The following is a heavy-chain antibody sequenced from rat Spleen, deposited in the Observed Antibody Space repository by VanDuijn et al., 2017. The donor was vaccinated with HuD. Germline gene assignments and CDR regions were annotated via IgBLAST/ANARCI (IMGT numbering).Heavy chain of an antibody. CDR3: ARPDYSRFDY. Sequence: EVQLVESGGGLVQPGRSLKLSCVASGFTFNNYWMTWIRQAPGKGLEWVASISTSGGSTYYRDSVKGRFTVSRDNAKSTLYLQMDSLRSEDTATYYCARPDYSRFDYWGQGVMVTVSS. CDR1: GFTFNNYW. J-gene: IGHJ2*01. V-gene: IGHV5-31*01. D-gene: IGHD1-2*01. CDR2: ISTSGGST.